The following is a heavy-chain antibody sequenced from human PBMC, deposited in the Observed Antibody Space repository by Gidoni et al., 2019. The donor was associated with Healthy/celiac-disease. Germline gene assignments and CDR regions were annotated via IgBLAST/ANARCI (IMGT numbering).Heavy chain of an antibody. CDR3: ALEPYAPYYYYGMDV. Sequence: EVQLVESGGGLVQPGGSLRLSCAASGFTVSSNYMSWVRQAPGKGLEWVSVIYSGGSTYYADSVKGRFTISRDNSKNTLYLQMNSLRAEDTAVYYCALEPYAPYYYYGMDVWGQGTTVTVSS. CDR2: IYSGGST. V-gene: IGHV3-66*01. D-gene: IGHD3-16*01. CDR1: GFTVSSNY. J-gene: IGHJ6*02.